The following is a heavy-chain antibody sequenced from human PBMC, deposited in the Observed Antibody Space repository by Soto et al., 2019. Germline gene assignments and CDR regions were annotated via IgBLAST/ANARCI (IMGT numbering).Heavy chain of an antibody. J-gene: IGHJ5*02. D-gene: IGHD2-2*01. CDR1: GYTFTGYY. V-gene: IGHV1-2*02. CDR3: ARGRRWNQLLFGTNGRFAP. CDR2: INPNSGGT. Sequence: GDSVQVSCKASGYTFTGYYMHWVRQAPGQGLEWMGWINPNSGGTNYAQKFQGRVTMTRNTSISTAYMELSRLRSNDTAVYYCARGRRWNQLLFGTNGRFAPWGQRTLV.